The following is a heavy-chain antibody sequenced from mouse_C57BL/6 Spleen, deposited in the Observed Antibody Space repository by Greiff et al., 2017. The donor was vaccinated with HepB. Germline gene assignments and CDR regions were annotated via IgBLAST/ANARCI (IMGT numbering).Heavy chain of an antibody. J-gene: IGHJ1*03. D-gene: IGHD2-3*01. CDR3: TRGDDYGYFDV. CDR2: IDPETGGT. V-gene: IGHV1-15*01. CDR1: GYTFTDYE. Sequence: VQLQQSGAELVRPGASVTLSCKASGYTFTDYEMHWVKQTPVHGLEWIGAIDPETGGTAYNQKFKGKAILTADKSSSTAYMELRSLTSEDSAVYYCTRGDDYGYFDVWGTGTTVTVSS.